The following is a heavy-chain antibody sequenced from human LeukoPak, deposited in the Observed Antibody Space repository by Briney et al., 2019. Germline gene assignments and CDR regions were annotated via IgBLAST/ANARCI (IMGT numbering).Heavy chain of an antibody. CDR2: ISAYNGNT. CDR1: GYTFTSYG. Sequence: AAVKVSCKASGYTFTSYGISWVRQAPVQGLEWMGWISAYNGNTNYAQKLQGRVTMTTDTSTSTAYMELRSLRSDDTAVYYCALGGYSGYARTYYFDYWGQGALVTVSS. CDR3: ALGGYSGYARTYYFDY. D-gene: IGHD5-12*01. V-gene: IGHV1-18*01. J-gene: IGHJ4*02.